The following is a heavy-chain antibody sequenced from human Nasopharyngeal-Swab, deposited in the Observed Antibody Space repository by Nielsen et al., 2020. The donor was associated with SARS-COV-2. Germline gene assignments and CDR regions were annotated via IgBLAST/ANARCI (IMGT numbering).Heavy chain of an antibody. D-gene: IGHD3-3*01. V-gene: IGHV3-11*01. CDR3: TTDFFFETPIRAFDI. CDR2: ISSSGSTI. Sequence: EGSLRLSCAASGFTLSDYYMSWIRQAPGKGLEWVSYISSSGSTIYYADSVKGRFTISRDNSKNSLYLQMNSLRAEDTAVYYCTTDFFFETPIRAFDIWGQWTMVTVSS. J-gene: IGHJ3*02. CDR1: GFTLSDYY.